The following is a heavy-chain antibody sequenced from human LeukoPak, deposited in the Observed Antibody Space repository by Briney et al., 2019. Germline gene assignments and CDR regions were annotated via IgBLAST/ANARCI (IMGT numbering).Heavy chain of an antibody. Sequence: SQTLSLTCTVSGGSISSGGYYWSWIRQPAGKGLEWIGRIYTSGSTNYNPSLKSRVTMSVDTSKDQFSLKLSSVTAADTAVYYCARDLKQWLVQGWFDPWGQGTLVTVSS. J-gene: IGHJ5*02. D-gene: IGHD6-19*01. CDR1: GGSISSGGYY. CDR2: IYTSGST. V-gene: IGHV4-61*02. CDR3: ARDLKQWLVQGWFDP.